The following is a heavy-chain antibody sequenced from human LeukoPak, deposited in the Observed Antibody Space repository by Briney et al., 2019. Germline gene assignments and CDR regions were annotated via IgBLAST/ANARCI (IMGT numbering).Heavy chain of an antibody. CDR2: IYYSGST. D-gene: IGHD5/OR15-5a*01. CDR3: ARRSTTGMDY. Sequence: PSETLSLTCTVSGGSISSGGYYWSWIRQHPGKGLEWIGYIYYSGSTYYNPSLKSRVTISVDKSKNQFSLKLSSVTAADTAVYYCARRSTTGMDYWGQGTLVTVSS. CDR1: GGSISSGGYY. V-gene: IGHV4-31*03. J-gene: IGHJ4*02.